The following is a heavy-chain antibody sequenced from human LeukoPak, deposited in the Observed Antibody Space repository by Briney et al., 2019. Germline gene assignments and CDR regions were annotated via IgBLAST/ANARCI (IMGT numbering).Heavy chain of an antibody. D-gene: IGHD6-13*01. CDR1: GYTFTGYY. V-gene: IGHV1-8*02. CDR3: ARVTAAGTWAFDI. CDR2: MNPNSGNT. J-gene: IGHJ3*02. Sequence: ASVKVSCKASGYTFTGYYMHWVRQAPGQGLEWMGWMNPNSGNTGYAQKFQGRVTMTRNTSISTAYMELTNLRSEDTAVYYCARVTAAGTWAFDIWGQGTTVTVSA.